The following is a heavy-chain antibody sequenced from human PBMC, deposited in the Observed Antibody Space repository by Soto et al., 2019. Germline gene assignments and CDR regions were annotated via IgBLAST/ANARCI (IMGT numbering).Heavy chain of an antibody. J-gene: IGHJ6*02. V-gene: IGHV1-2*04. CDR3: ARGDSTDCSDGACSLFYNHDLDV. CDR1: GYSFTDYH. CDR2: INPKSGGT. Sequence: ASVKVSCKASGYSFTDYHIHWVRQAPGQGLEWLGRINPKSGGTSTAQKFQGWVTMTTDTSISTASMELTRLTSDDTAIYYCARGDSTDCSDGACSLFYNHDLDVWRPGTTLTVSS. D-gene: IGHD2-8*01.